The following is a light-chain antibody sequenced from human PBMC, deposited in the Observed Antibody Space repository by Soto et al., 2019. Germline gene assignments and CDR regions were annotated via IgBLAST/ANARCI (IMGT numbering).Light chain of an antibody. J-gene: IGKJ1*01. CDR3: HQYNNWPWT. V-gene: IGKV3-15*01. CDR2: AAS. CDR1: QRLSSH. Sequence: TTQSSYSLSASPGDTATLSCRASQRLSSHLAWYQQKPGQPPKLLIYAASTRATGIAGRFSGSGSETEFTLIIRSLQSEDSALYYCHQYNNWPWTFGQGTKVDIK.